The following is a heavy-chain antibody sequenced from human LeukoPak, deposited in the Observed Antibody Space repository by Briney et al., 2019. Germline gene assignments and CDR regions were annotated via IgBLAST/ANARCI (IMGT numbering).Heavy chain of an antibody. CDR2: VYQTGNT. Sequence: SGTLSLTCAVSGASVSSDNWWTWVRQSPAKGLEWIGEVYQTGNTNYNPSLKSRVAISLDKSKNQFSLSLTSATAADTAIYYCAKEGKHCSFLSCPIEYWGRGVLVTVSS. J-gene: IGHJ4*02. CDR1: GASVSSDNW. CDR3: AKEGKHCSFLSCPIEY. V-gene: IGHV4-4*02. D-gene: IGHD2-2*01.